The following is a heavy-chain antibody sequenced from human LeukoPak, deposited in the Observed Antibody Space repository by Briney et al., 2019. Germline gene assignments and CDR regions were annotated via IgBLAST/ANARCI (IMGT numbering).Heavy chain of an antibody. D-gene: IGHD3-3*01. V-gene: IGHV3-53*01. CDR3: ATGGRSGVALEQ. CDR1: GFIASSNY. CDR2: IYSGGTT. Sequence: GGSLRLTCVVSGFIASSNYMSWVRQAPGKGLEWISLIYSGGTTHYADSVMGRFTISRDNSKTTLFLQMNSLKAEDTAVYYCATGGRSGVALEQWGQGTLVTVSS. J-gene: IGHJ4*02.